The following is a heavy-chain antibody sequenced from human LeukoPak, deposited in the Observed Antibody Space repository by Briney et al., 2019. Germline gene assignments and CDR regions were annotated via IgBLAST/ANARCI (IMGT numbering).Heavy chain of an antibody. Sequence: GGSLRLSCAASGFTFSSYLMSWVRQAPGKGLEWVANIKQDGSEKYYVDSVKGRFTISRDNAKNSLYLQMNSLRAEDTAVYYCARCGPGHCSSTSCYAGMVSNYWGQGTLVTVSS. D-gene: IGHD2-2*01. CDR1: GFTFSSYL. CDR2: IKQDGSEK. V-gene: IGHV3-7*01. CDR3: ARCGPGHCSSTSCYAGMVSNY. J-gene: IGHJ4*02.